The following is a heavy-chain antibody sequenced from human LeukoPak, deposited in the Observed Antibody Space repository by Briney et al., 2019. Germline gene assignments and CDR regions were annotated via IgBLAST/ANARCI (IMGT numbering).Heavy chain of an antibody. CDR1: GFTFSSYA. CDR2: ISYDGSNK. J-gene: IGHJ3*02. V-gene: IGHV3-30-3*01. Sequence: PGRSLRLSCAASGFTFSSYAMHWVRQAPGKGLEWVAVISYDGSNKYYADSVKGRFTISRDNSKNTLYLQMNSLRAEDTAVYYCARDWGSSIFYAFDIWGQGTMVTVSS. CDR3: ARDWGSSIFYAFDI. D-gene: IGHD3-3*02.